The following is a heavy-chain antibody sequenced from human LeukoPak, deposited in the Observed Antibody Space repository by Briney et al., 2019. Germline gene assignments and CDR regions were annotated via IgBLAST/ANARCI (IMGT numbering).Heavy chain of an antibody. CDR2: IYYSGSI. CDR1: GGSISSYY. D-gene: IGHD3-3*01. Sequence: PSETLSLTCTVSGGSISSYYWSWIRQPPGKGLEWIGYIYYSGSINYNPSLKSRVTISVDTSKNQFSLKLSSVTAADTAVYYCARQFHGYDFWSGYFDYWGQGTLVTVSS. V-gene: IGHV4-59*08. J-gene: IGHJ4*02. CDR3: ARQFHGYDFWSGYFDY.